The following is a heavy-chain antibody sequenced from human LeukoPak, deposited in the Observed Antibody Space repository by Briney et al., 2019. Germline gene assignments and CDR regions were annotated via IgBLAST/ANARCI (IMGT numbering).Heavy chain of an antibody. CDR2: IYYSGST. D-gene: IGHD4-17*01. CDR3: ARDKYGDYYYYGMDV. V-gene: IGHV4-59*01. J-gene: IGHJ6*02. Sequence: SETRSLTCTVSGGSFSSYYWSWIQQPPGKGLEWIGYIYYSGSTNYNPSLKSRVTISVDTSKNQFSLKLSSVTAADTAVYYCARDKYGDYYYYGMDVWGQGTTVTVSS. CDR1: GGSFSSYY.